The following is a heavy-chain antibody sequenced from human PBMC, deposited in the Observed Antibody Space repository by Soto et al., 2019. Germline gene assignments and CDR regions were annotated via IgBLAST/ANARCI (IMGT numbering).Heavy chain of an antibody. V-gene: IGHV2-5*02. CDR2: IYWDDDK. CDR3: AHRQPTNGDPWYYGSGSYYTFDY. CDR1: GFSLSTGGVG. J-gene: IGHJ4*02. D-gene: IGHD3-10*01. Sequence: GSGPTLVNPTQTLTLTCTFSGFSLSTGGVGVGRIRQPPGKAQEWLALIYWDDDKRYSPSLKSRLTITKDTSKNQVVLTTTNMDPVDTATYYCAHRQPTNGDPWYYGSGSYYTFDYWGQGTLVTVSS.